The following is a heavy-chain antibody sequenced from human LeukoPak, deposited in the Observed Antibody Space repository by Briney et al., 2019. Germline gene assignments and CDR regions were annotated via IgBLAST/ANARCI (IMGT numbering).Heavy chain of an antibody. CDR3: ARDPPSYQLLSSPLPFDY. J-gene: IGHJ4*02. CDR2: INPNSGGT. CDR1: GYTFTGYY. D-gene: IGHD2-2*01. Sequence: ASVKVSCKASGYTFTGYYMHWVRQAPGQGLEWMGWINPNSGGTNYAQKFQGRVTMTRDTSISTAYMELSRLRSDDTAVYYCARDPPSYQLLSSPLPFDYWGQGTLVTVSS. V-gene: IGHV1-2*02.